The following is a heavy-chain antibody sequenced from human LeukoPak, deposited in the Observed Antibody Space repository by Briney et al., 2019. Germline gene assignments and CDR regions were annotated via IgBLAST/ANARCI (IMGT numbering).Heavy chain of an antibody. CDR1: AFTFGCYN. Sequence: GVSLRLSCAASAFTFGCYNMIWVRQAPGKGLEWVSAITSTGSATYYADSVKGRFTISRDNSKNTLYLQMDSLRVEDTAVYYCAKLSSGSYSDYWGQGTLVAVSS. V-gene: IGHV3-23*01. D-gene: IGHD1-26*01. CDR3: AKLSSGSYSDY. J-gene: IGHJ4*02. CDR2: ITSTGSAT.